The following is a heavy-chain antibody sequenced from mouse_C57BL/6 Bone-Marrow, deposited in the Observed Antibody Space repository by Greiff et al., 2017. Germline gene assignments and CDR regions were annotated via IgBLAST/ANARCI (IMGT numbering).Heavy chain of an antibody. CDR1: GYTFTSYW. V-gene: IGHV1-59*01. D-gene: IGHD2-3*01. J-gene: IGHJ1*03. CDR3: ARGDGFYWYFDV. Sequence: QVQLQQPGAELVRPGTSVKLSCKASGYTFTSYWMHWVKQRPGQGLEWIGVIDPSDSYTNYNQKFKGKATLTVDTSSSTAYMQLRSLTSEDSAVYYCARGDGFYWYFDVWGTGTAVTVSS. CDR2: IDPSDSYT.